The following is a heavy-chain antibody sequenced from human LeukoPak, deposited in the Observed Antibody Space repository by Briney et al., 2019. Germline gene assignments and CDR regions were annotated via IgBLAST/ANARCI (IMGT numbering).Heavy chain of an antibody. J-gene: IGHJ4*02. D-gene: IGHD3-3*01. CDR2: IYHSGST. CDR3: ARAGGFFSPFGY. Sequence: SETLSLTCAVSGGSISSGGYSWSWIRQPPGKGLEWIGYIYHSGSTYYNPSLKSRVTISVDRSKNQFSLKLSSVTAADTAVYYCARAGGFFSPFGYWGQGTLVTVSS. V-gene: IGHV4-30-2*01. CDR1: GGSISSGGYS.